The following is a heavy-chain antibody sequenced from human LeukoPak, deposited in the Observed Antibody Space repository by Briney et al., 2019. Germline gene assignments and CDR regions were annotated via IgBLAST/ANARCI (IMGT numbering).Heavy chain of an antibody. J-gene: IGHJ5*02. D-gene: IGHD3-10*01. CDR2: IYHTGNT. V-gene: IGHV4-30-2*01. Sequence: SETLSLTCTVSGGSINFGAYSWNWIRRPPGKGLEWIGYIYHTGNTYYNPSLKSRVTISVDRSKNQFSLRLTSVTTADTAVYYCARGFFDRGNPGSWFDPWGQGTLVTVSS. CDR3: ARGFFDRGNPGSWFDP. CDR1: GGSINFGAYS.